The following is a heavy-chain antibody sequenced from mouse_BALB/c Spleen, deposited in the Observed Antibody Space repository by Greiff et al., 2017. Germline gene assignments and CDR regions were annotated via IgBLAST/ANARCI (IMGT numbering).Heavy chain of an antibody. CDR1: GFTFSSYT. V-gene: IGHV5-12-2*01. Sequence: EVKLVESGGGLVKPGGSLKLSCAASGFTFSSYTMSWVRQTPEKRLEWVAYISNGGGSTYYPDTVKGRFTISRDNAKNTLYLQMSSLKSEDTAMYYCAREMITPGAFDVWGAGTTVTVSS. CDR2: ISNGGGST. CDR3: AREMITPGAFDV. J-gene: IGHJ1*01. D-gene: IGHD2-4*01.